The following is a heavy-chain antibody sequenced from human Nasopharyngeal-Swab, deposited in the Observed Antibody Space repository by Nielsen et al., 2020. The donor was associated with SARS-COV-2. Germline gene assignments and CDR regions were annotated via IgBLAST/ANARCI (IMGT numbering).Heavy chain of an antibody. CDR2: INHSGST. CDR3: ARDRLSGLDY. CDR1: GGSFSGYY. D-gene: IGHD6-19*01. V-gene: IGHV4-34*01. J-gene: IGHJ4*02. Sequence: SETLSLTCAVYGGSFSGYYWSWIHQPPGKGLEWIGEINHSGSTNYNPSLKSRVTISVATSKNQFSLKLNSVTAADTAVYYCARDRLSGLDYWGQGTLVTVSS.